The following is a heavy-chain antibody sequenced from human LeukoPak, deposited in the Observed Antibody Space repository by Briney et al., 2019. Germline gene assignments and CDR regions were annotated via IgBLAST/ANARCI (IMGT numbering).Heavy chain of an antibody. CDR2: INHSGST. V-gene: IGHV4-34*01. CDR3: ARENSSGWYHRPGYFDL. CDR1: GGSFSGYY. Sequence: PSETLSLTCAVYGGSFSGYYWSWIRQPPGKGLEWIGEINHSGSTNYNPSLKSRVTISVDTSKNQFSLKLSSVTAADTAVYYCARENSSGWYHRPGYFDLWGRGTLVTVSS. D-gene: IGHD6-19*01. J-gene: IGHJ2*01.